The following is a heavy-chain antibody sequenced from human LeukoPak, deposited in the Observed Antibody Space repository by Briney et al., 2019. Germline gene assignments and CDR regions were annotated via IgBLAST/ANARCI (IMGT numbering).Heavy chain of an antibody. Sequence: SDTLSLTCAVSGYSISSSNWWGWIRQPPGKGLEWIEYIYYSGSIYYNPYLKSRVTMSVDTSKNQFSLKLSSVTAVDTAVYYCARNMGDGSGIIDYWGQGTLVTVSS. D-gene: IGHD3-10*01. CDR1: GYSISSSNW. J-gene: IGHJ4*02. CDR3: ARNMGDGSGIIDY. V-gene: IGHV4-28*05. CDR2: IYYSGSI.